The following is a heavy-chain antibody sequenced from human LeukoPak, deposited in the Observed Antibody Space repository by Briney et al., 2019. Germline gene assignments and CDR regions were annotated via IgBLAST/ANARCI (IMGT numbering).Heavy chain of an antibody. CDR2: ITPILGIA. J-gene: IGHJ5*02. CDR1: GGTFSSYT. CDR3: ARGYCSSTSCYRMGWGANWFDP. D-gene: IGHD2-2*02. V-gene: IGHV1-69*02. Sequence: SVKVSCKASGGTFSSYTISWVRQAPGQGLEWMGRITPILGIANYAQKFQGRVTITADKSTSTAYMELSSLRSEDTAVYYCARGYCSSTSCYRMGWGANWFDPWGQGTLVTVSS.